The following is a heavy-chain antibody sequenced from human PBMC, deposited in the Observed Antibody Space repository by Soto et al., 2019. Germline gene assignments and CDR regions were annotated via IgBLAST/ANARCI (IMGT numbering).Heavy chain of an antibody. CDR1: GGTFSSYA. D-gene: IGHD3-16*02. CDR2: IIPIFGTA. V-gene: IGHV1-69*13. CDR3: KWGGGYLLGELSFGTGYYYYYYMDV. Sequence: SVKVSCKASGGTFSSYAISWVRQAPGQGLEWMGGIIPIFGTANYAQKFQGRVTITADESTSIAYLQMNSLKTEDTAVYYYKWGGGYLLGELSFGTGYYYYYYMDVWGKGTTVTVSS. J-gene: IGHJ6*03.